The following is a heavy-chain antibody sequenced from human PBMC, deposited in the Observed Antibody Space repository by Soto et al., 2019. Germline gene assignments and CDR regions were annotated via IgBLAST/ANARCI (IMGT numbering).Heavy chain of an antibody. Sequence: SLTCTVSGGSISSSSYYWGWIRQPPGKGLEWIGSIYYSGSTYYNPSLKSRVTISVDTSKNQFSLKLSSVTAADTAVYYCARRDYGSTAFDIWGQGTMVTVSS. V-gene: IGHV4-39*01. CDR3: ARRDYGSTAFDI. CDR2: IYYSGST. CDR1: GGSISSSSYY. J-gene: IGHJ3*02. D-gene: IGHD2-2*01.